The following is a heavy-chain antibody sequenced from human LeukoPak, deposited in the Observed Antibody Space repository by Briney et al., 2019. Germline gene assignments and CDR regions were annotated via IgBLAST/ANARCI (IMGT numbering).Heavy chain of an antibody. D-gene: IGHD3-10*01. CDR3: ASVKWFGELLPFDY. CDR1: GFTFSSYA. V-gene: IGHV3-23*01. J-gene: IGHJ4*02. Sequence: GGSLRLSCAASGFTFSSYAMSWARQAPGKGLEWVSAISGSGGSTYYADSVKGRFTISRDNSKNTLYLQMNSLRAEDTAVYYCASVKWFGELLPFDYWGQGTLVAVSS. CDR2: ISGSGGST.